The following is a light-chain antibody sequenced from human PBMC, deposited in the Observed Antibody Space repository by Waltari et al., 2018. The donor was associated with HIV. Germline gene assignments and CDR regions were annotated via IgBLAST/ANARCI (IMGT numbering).Light chain of an antibody. CDR2: ECS. CDR1: SSDVGSYNL. CDR3: CSYAGSSTSWV. J-gene: IGLJ3*02. Sequence: QSALTQPASVSGSPGQSITISCTGTSSDVGSYNLVSWYQQHPGKAPKLMIYECSKRPSGVSNRFSGSKSGNTASLTISGLQAEDEADYYCCSYAGSSTSWVFGGGTKLTVL. V-gene: IGLV2-23*01.